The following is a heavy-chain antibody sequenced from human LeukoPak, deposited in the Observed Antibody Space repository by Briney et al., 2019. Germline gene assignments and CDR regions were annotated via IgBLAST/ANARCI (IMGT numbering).Heavy chain of an antibody. CDR3: ARDGCSSTSCYNYYYYGMDV. D-gene: IGHD2-2*02. Sequence: PGGSLRLSCAASGFTFSNYGMQWVRQAPGKGLEWVAVIWYDGSNEDYADSVKGRSTISRDNSKNTLYLQMDSLRAEDTAVYYCARDGCSSTSCYNYYYYGMDVWGQGTTVTVSS. V-gene: IGHV3-33*01. J-gene: IGHJ6*02. CDR1: GFTFSNYG. CDR2: IWYDGSNE.